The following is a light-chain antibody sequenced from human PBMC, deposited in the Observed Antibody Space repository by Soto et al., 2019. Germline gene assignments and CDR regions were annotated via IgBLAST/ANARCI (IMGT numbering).Light chain of an antibody. CDR3: QQYGSSPEWT. J-gene: IGKJ1*01. CDR1: QSVSSSY. Sequence: EIVLTQSPGTLSLSPGERATLSCRASQSVSSSYLAWYQQKPGQAPRLLIYGASSRATDIPDRFSGSGSGTDSTLTISRLEPEDFAVYYCQQYGSSPEWTFGEGDEVEIK. CDR2: GAS. V-gene: IGKV3-20*01.